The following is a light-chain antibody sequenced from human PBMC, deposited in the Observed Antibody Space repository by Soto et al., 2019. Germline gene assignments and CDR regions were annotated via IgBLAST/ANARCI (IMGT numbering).Light chain of an antibody. Sequence: EIVLTQSPATLSLSPGDRATLSCGASQSVATSLAWYQHRPGQAPRLLIYGAFKRATRIPTRFSGSGSGTQFTLTIISLEPDDFAVYYCQHRNNWPSVTFGGGTKLEIK. V-gene: IGKV3-11*01. J-gene: IGKJ4*01. CDR2: GAF. CDR3: QHRNNWPSVT. CDR1: QSVATS.